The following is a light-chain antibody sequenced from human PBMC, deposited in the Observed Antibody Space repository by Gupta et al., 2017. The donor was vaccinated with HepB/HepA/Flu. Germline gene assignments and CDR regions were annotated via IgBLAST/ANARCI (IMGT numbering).Light chain of an antibody. CDR2: DAS. J-gene: IGKJ4*01. CDR1: QSVSSK. V-gene: IGKV3D-15*01. CDR3: QQYDSWPLT. Sequence: EMVMMQSPATLSVSAGERATLSCRASQSVSSKLAWYQQTPGQAPRLLIYDASTRATATPARFSGSGSETEFTLTISSLQSEDFAVYYCQQYDSWPLTFGGGTKVEIK.